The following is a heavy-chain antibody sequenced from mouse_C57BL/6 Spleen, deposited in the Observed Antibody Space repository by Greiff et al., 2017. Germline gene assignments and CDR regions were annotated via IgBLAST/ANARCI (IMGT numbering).Heavy chain of an antibody. CDR2: IYPGSGNT. CDR1: GYSFTSYY. J-gene: IGHJ4*01. V-gene: IGHV1-66*01. CDR3: ARCDYDPYAMDY. D-gene: IGHD2-4*01. Sequence: QVQLQQSGPELVKPGASVKISCKASGYSFTSYYIHWVKQRPGQGLEWIGWIYPGSGNTKYNEKFKCKATLPADTSSSTAYMQLSSLTSEDSAVYYCARCDYDPYAMDYWGQGTSVTVSS.